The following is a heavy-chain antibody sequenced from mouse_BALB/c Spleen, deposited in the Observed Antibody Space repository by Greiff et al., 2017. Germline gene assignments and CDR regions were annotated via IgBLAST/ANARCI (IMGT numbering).Heavy chain of an antibody. CDR3: ARTLGSYYFDY. CDR1: GFTFSSYA. D-gene: IGHD3-1*01. V-gene: IGHV5-9-4*01. CDR2: ISSGGSYT. J-gene: IGHJ2*01. Sequence: DVMLVESGGGLVKPGGSLKLSCAASGFTFSSYAMSWVRQSPEKRLEWVAEISSGGSYTYYPDTVTGRFTISRDNAKNTLYLEMSSLRSEDTAMYYCARTLGSYYFDYWGQGTTLTVSS.